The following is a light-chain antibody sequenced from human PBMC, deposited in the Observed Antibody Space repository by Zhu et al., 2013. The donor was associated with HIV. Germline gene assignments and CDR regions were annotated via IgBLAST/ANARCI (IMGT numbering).Light chain of an antibody. CDR2: DNN. J-gene: IGLJ2*01. CDR3: GTWDTSLSAQIV. V-gene: IGLV1-51*01. CDR1: SSNIGNNY. Sequence: QSVLTQPPSVSAAPGQKVTISCSGSSSNIGNNYVSWYQQLPGTAPKLLIYDNNKRPSGIPDRFSGSKSGTSATLVITGLQTGDEADYYCGTWDTSLSAQIVFGGGTKVTVL.